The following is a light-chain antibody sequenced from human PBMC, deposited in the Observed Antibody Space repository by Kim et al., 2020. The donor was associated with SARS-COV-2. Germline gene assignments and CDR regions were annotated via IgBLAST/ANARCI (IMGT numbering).Light chain of an antibody. J-gene: IGKJ1*01. CDR1: QRISSW. V-gene: IGKV1-5*03. CDR3: LQYDDDSRM. CDR2: KAS. Sequence: ASVGDTVTITCRASQRISSWLAWYQHKPGKAPKILIYKASTLESGVPSRFSGSASGTEFTLTISSLQPDDSASYYCLQYDDDSRMFGQGTKVYIK.